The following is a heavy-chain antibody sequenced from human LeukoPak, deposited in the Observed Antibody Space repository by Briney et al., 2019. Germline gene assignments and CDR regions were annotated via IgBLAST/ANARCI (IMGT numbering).Heavy chain of an antibody. CDR2: ISYDGSNK. J-gene: IGHJ4*02. CDR3: ARTSSSWYQVDS. Sequence: GGSLRLSCAASGFTFSSYAMHWVRQARGKGLEWVAVISYDGSNKYYADSVKGRFTISRDNSNNTLYLQMNSLRAEDTAVYYCARTSSSWYQVDSWGQGTLVTVSS. V-gene: IGHV3-30-3*01. CDR1: GFTFSSYA. D-gene: IGHD6-13*01.